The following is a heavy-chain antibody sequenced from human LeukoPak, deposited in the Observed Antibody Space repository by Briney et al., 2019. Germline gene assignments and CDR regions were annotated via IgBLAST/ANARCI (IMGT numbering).Heavy chain of an antibody. D-gene: IGHD3-10*01. J-gene: IGHJ1*01. CDR3: ATQTGSELFTLL. CDR1: GVSIRSRNYY. CDR2: IYYTGNT. V-gene: IGHV4-39*01. Sequence: PSETLSLTCTVSGVSIRSRNYYWGWIRQPRGRGVERIARIYYTGNTYYNTSVKSRITITIKRAKNEVSLSLTSVTATDTAMYYCATQTGSELFTLLGGQGTLVTVSS.